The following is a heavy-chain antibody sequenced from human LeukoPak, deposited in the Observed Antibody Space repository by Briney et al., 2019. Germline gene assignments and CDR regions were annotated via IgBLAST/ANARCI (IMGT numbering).Heavy chain of an antibody. CDR1: GGSISSYY. CDR2: IYYSGST. D-gene: IGHD3-10*01. CDR3: ARATNYYGSGSYIYYYGMDV. V-gene: IGHV4-59*08. Sequence: SKTLSLTCTVSGGSISSYYWSWIRQPPGKGLEWIGYIYYSGSTNYNPSLKSRVTISVDTSKNQFSLKLSSVTAADTAVYYCARATNYYGSGSYIYYYGMDVWGQGTTVTVSS. J-gene: IGHJ6*02.